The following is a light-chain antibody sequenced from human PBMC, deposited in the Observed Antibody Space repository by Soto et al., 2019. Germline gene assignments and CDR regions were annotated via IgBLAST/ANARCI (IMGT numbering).Light chain of an antibody. CDR2: SNN. V-gene: IGLV1-44*01. CDR1: SSNIGGNS. Sequence: QSVLTQAPSASGTPGQRVTISCSGSSSNIGGNSVSWYQQFPGTAPNLLMYSNNQRPSGVPDRFSGSKSGTSASLAISGLQSEDEADYYCASWDDSLNGRVFGGGTKLTVL. J-gene: IGLJ3*02. CDR3: ASWDDSLNGRV.